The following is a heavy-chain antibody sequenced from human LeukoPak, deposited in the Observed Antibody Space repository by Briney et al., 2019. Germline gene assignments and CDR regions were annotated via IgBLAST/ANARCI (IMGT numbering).Heavy chain of an antibody. CDR3: ARDLRYCSGGSCTTLNWFDP. V-gene: IGHV1-46*01. D-gene: IGHD2-15*01. CDR1: GYTFTSYY. Sequence: ASVKVSCKASGYTFTSYYMHWVRQAPGQGLEWMGIINPSGGSTSYPQKFQGRGTMTRDTSTSTAYMELSSLRSEDTAVYYCARDLRYCSGGSCTTLNWFDPWGQGTLVTVSS. CDR2: INPSGGST. J-gene: IGHJ5*02.